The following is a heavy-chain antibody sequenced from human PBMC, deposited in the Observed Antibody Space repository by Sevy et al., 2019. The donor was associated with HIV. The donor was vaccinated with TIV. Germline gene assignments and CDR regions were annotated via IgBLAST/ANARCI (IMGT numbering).Heavy chain of an antibody. CDR3: ARDRGDYYYGMDV. CDR2: ISSSGSTI. J-gene: IGHJ6*02. Sequence: GGSLRLSCAASGFTFSSYEMNWDRQAPGKGLEWVSYISSSGSTIYYADSVKGRFTISRDNAKNSLYLQMNSLRAEDTAVYYCARDRGDYYYGMDVWGQGTTVTVSS. D-gene: IGHD3-10*01. V-gene: IGHV3-48*03. CDR1: GFTFSSYE.